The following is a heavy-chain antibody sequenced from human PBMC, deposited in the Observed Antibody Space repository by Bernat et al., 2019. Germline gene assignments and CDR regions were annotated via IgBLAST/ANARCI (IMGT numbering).Heavy chain of an antibody. Sequence: QLQLQESGPGLVKPSETLSLTCTVSGGSISSSSYYWGWIRQPPGKGLEWIGSIYYSGSTYYNPSLKSRVTISVDTSKNQFSLKLSSVTAADTAVYYCARQPSSGSLGYWGQGTLVTVSS. CDR2: IYYSGST. V-gene: IGHV4-39*01. J-gene: IGHJ4*02. D-gene: IGHD3-10*01. CDR3: ARQPSSGSLGY. CDR1: GGSISSSSYY.